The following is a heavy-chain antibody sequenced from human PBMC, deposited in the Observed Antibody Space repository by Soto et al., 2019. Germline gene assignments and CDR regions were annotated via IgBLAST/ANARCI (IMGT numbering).Heavy chain of an antibody. CDR2: IYYSGST. J-gene: IGHJ4*02. D-gene: IGHD6-13*01. V-gene: IGHV4-31*03. CDR1: GGSISSGGYY. Sequence: PSETLSLTCTVSGGSISSGGYYWSWIRQHPGKGLEWIGYIYYSGSTYYNPSLKSRVTISVDTSKNQFSLKLSSVTAADTAVYYCARVAAAGTQYYFDYWGQGTLVTVSS. CDR3: ARVAAAGTQYYFDY.